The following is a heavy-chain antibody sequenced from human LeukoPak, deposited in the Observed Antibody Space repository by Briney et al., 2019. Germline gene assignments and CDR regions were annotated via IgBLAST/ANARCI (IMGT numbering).Heavy chain of an antibody. J-gene: IGHJ3*02. CDR1: GGSISSYY. V-gene: IGHV4-59*08. CDR3: AKILTGYYRHAFDI. D-gene: IGHD3-9*01. CDR2: IYYSGST. Sequence: SETLFLTCTVSGGSISSYYWSWIRQPPGKGLEWIGYIYYSGSTNYNPSLKSRVTISVDTSKNQFSLKLSSVTAADTAVYYCAKILTGYYRHAFDIWGQGTMVTVSS.